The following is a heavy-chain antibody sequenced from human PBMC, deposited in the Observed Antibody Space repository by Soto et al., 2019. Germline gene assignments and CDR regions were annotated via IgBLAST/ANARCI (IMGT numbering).Heavy chain of an antibody. CDR1: GFTFSSDG. D-gene: IGHD1-26*01. Sequence: PGGSLRLSCAAYGFTFSSDGMHWVLQAPGKGLEWVAIISYDGSNTYYADSVKGRFTISRDNSKNTLYLQMNSLRAEDTSVYYCAKEGGLSGSYYISSSYYFDYWGQGTLVTVSS. J-gene: IGHJ4*02. CDR3: AKEGGLSGSYYISSSYYFDY. V-gene: IGHV3-30*18. CDR2: ISYDGSNT.